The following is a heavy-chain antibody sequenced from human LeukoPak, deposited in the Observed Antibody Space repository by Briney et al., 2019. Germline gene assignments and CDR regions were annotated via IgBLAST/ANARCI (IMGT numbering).Heavy chain of an antibody. CDR1: GGTFSSYA. V-gene: IGHV1-69*06. D-gene: IGHD2-15*01. J-gene: IGHJ6*04. Sequence: ASVKVSCKASGGTFSSYAISWVRQAPGQGLEWMGGIIPIFGTANYAQKFKVRVTITADKSTSTAYMELSSLRSEDTAVYYCGRGYCSGGSCYSFGMDVWGKGTTVTVSS. CDR2: IIPIFGTA. CDR3: GRGYCSGGSCYSFGMDV.